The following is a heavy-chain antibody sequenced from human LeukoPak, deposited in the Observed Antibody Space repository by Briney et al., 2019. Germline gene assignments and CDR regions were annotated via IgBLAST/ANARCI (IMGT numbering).Heavy chain of an antibody. V-gene: IGHV1-46*01. CDR3: ARDQEGFDY. CDR1: GYSFTSNY. J-gene: IGHJ4*02. Sequence: GASVKVSCKVSGYSFTSNYIHWVRQAPGHGLEGMGMIYPRDGSTSYAQRFQDRVTVTRDTSTSTVHMELSGLRSEDRAVYYCARDQEGFDYWGQGTLVTVSS. CDR2: IYPRDGST.